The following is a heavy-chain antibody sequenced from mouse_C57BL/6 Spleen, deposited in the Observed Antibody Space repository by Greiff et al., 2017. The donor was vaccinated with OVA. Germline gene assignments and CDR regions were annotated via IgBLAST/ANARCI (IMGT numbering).Heavy chain of an antibody. D-gene: IGHD1-1*01. V-gene: IGHV10-1*01. CDR2: IRSKSNNYAT. CDR1: GFSFNTYA. Sequence: EVQLVESGGGLVQPKGSLKLSCAASGFSFNTYAMNWVRQAPGKGLEWVARIRSKSNNYATYYADSVKDRFTISRDDSESMLYLQMNNLKTEDTAMYYCVRHYYGSSPWYFDVWGTGTTVTVSS. CDR3: VRHYYGSSPWYFDV. J-gene: IGHJ1*03.